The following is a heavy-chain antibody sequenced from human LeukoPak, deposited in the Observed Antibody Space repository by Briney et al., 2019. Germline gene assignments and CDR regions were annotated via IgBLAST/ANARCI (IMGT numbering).Heavy chain of an antibody. CDR1: GGSISSHY. J-gene: IGHJ5*02. CDR3: ARGGTTVTPGLLWFDP. D-gene: IGHD4-17*01. Sequence: SETLSLTCSVSGGSISSHYWSWIPQPPGKGLEWIGYIYYSGSTKYNPSLKGRVTISVDTSKNQFSLKLSSVTAADTAVYYCARGGTTVTPGLLWFDPWGQGTLVTVSS. CDR2: IYYSGST. V-gene: IGHV4-59*11.